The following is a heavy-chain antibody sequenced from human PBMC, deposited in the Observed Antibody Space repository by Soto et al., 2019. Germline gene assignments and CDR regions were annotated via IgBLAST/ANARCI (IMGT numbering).Heavy chain of an antibody. V-gene: IGHV4-34*01. CDR2: INHSGST. CDR3: ARVGPLMTTVTTRYFQH. Sequence: SEILSLTCAVYGGSFSGYYWSWIRQPPGKGLEWIGEINHSGSTNYNPSLKSRVTISVDTSKNQFSLKLSSVTAADTAVYYCARVGPLMTTVTTRYFQHWGQGTLVTVSS. D-gene: IGHD4-17*01. J-gene: IGHJ1*01. CDR1: GGSFSGYY.